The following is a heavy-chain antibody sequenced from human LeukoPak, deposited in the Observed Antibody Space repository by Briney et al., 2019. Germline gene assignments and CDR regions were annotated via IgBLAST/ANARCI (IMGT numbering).Heavy chain of an antibody. CDR2: ISAYNGNT. V-gene: IGHV1-18*04. CDR3: ARYYDILTGYYSFDY. D-gene: IGHD3-9*01. Sequence: ASVKVSCKASGYIFTSYFMHWVRQAPGQGLEWMGWISAYNGNTNYAQKLQGRVTLTTDTSTSTAYMELRSLKSDDTAVYYCARYYDILTGYYSFDYWGQGTLVTVSS. CDR1: GYIFTSYF. J-gene: IGHJ4*02.